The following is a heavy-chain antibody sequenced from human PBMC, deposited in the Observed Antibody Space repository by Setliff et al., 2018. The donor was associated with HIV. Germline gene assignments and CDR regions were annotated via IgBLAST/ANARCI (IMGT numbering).Heavy chain of an antibody. CDR1: AGSIRSSTYY. D-gene: IGHD6-19*01. Sequence: NPSETLSLTCTVSAGSIRSSTYYWAWIRQPPGKGLEWIGTIYYSGSTYYNPSLKRRATISVDTSKNQFSLKLGSVTAADTAVYYCIIAYSSGWLAPMGFDSWGQGTLVTVSS. CDR2: IYYSGST. J-gene: IGHJ4*02. CDR3: IIAYSSGWLAPMGFDS. V-gene: IGHV4-39*01.